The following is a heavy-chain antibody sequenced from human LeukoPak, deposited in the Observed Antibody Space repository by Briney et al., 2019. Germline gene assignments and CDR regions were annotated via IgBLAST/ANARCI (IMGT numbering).Heavy chain of an antibody. Sequence: SETLSLTCTVSGGSISTFYWSWIRQPPGKGLEWIGYIYYTGSTNYNSSLTSRVTISVDTSKNQFSLKLSSVTAADTAVYYCARDKSRTYGSADAFDIWGQGTMVTVSS. CDR3: ARDKSRTYGSADAFDI. V-gene: IGHV4-59*12. CDR1: GGSISTFY. CDR2: IYYTGST. D-gene: IGHD3-10*01. J-gene: IGHJ3*02.